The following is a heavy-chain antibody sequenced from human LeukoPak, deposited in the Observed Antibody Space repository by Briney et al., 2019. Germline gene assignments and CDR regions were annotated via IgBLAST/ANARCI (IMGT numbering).Heavy chain of an antibody. D-gene: IGHD1-1*01. J-gene: IGHJ4*02. CDR1: GFTFSSYS. V-gene: IGHV3-21*01. CDR3: ARAGTTIHLFDY. Sequence: GGSLRLSCAASGFTFSSYSMNWVRQAPGKGLGWVSSISSSSSYIYYADSVKGRFTISRDNAKNSLYLQMNSLRAEDTAVYYCARAGTTIHLFDYWGQGTLVTVSS. CDR2: ISSSSSYI.